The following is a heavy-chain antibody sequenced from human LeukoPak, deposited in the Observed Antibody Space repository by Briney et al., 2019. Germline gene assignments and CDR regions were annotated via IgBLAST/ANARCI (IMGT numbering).Heavy chain of an antibody. CDR1: GYTFTSYY. J-gene: IGHJ4*02. D-gene: IGHD5-24*01. V-gene: IGHV1-46*01. CDR3: ARDPHGMYYFDY. CDR2: INPSGGST. Sequence: GASAKVSCKASGYTFTSYYMHWVRQAPGQGLEWMGIINPSGGSTSYAQKFQGRVTMTRDTSTSTVYMELSSLRSEDTAVYYCARDPHGMYYFDYWGQGTLVTVSS.